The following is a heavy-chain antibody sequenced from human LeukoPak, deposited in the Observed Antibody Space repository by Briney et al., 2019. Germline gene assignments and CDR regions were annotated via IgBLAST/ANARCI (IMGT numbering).Heavy chain of an antibody. CDR1: GGSFSGYY. J-gene: IGHJ4*02. CDR2: INHSGST. CDR3: ASYQLAFDY. V-gene: IGHV4-34*01. D-gene: IGHD6-13*01. Sequence: SGTLSLTCAVYGGSFSGYYWSWIRRPPGKGLEWIGEINHSGSTNYNPSLKSRVTISVDTSKNQFSLKLSSVTAADTAVYYCASYQLAFDYWGQGTLVTVSS.